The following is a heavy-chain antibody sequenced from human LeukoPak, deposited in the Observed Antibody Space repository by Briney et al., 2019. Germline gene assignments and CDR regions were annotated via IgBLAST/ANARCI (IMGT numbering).Heavy chain of an antibody. V-gene: IGHV3-7*04. D-gene: IGHD1-1*01. CDR3: ARDSPGYLAYDS. CDR1: GFTFSTYW. J-gene: IGHJ5*01. Sequence: GGSLRLSCAASGFTFSTYWMTWVRQARGKGPEWVANIKEDGSATYYVDSVKGRVTISRDNAKKSLYLQMNSLRAEDTAVYYCARDSPGYLAYDSWGQGTLVTVSS. CDR2: IKEDGSAT.